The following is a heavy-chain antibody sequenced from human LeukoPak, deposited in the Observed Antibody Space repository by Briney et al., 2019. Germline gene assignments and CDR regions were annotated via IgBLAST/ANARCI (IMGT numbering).Heavy chain of an antibody. Sequence: SETLSLTCTVSGGSISSYYWSWIRQPPGKGLEWIGYIYYSGSTNYNPSLKSRVTISVDTSKNQFSLKLSSVTAADTAVYYCARRYCSSTSCYRNWFDPWGQGTLVTVSS. CDR3: ARRYCSSTSCYRNWFDP. CDR1: GGSISSYY. CDR2: IYYSGST. J-gene: IGHJ5*02. V-gene: IGHV4-59*01. D-gene: IGHD2-2*01.